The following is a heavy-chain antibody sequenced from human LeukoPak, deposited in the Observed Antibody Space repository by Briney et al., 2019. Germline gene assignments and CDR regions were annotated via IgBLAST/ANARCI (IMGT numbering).Heavy chain of an antibody. D-gene: IGHD1-26*01. J-gene: IGHJ4*02. CDR2: ISGSGGST. CDR1: GFTFSSYA. CDR3: AKAVFPGGATSRGIDY. Sequence: GASLRLSCAASGFTFSSYAMSWVRQAPGKGLEWVSAISGSGGSTYYADSVKGRFTISRDNSKNTLYLQMNSLRAEDTAVYYCAKAVFPGGATSRGIDYWGQGTLVTVSS. V-gene: IGHV3-23*01.